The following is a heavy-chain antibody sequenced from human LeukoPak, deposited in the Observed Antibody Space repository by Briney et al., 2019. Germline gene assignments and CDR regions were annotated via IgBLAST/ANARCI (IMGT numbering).Heavy chain of an antibody. CDR2: ISSDGSDT. CDR1: GFTLSGYW. D-gene: IGHD2-15*01. CDR3: VRGLDKNVVSHTLFDY. V-gene: IGHV3-74*01. J-gene: IGHJ4*02. Sequence: QPGESLRLSCVASGFTLSGYWMHWVRRAPGKGLVWVSRISSDGSDTSYADSVKGRFTISRDNAKNMLYLQMNSLRVDDTAVYYCVRGLDKNVVSHTLFDYWGQGILVTVCS.